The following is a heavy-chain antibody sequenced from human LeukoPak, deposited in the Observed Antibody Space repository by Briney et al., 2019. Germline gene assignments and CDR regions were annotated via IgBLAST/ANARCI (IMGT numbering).Heavy chain of an antibody. CDR2: ISSNSSDI. Sequence: PGGSLRLSCAASGFTFSSYSMNWVRQAPGKGLEWVSSISSNSSDIYYADSVKGRFTISRDNSKNTLYLQMNSLRAEDTTVYYCAKKRSYDSSGYPTYFDYWGQGTLVTVSS. CDR1: GFTFSSYS. D-gene: IGHD3-22*01. V-gene: IGHV3-21*01. J-gene: IGHJ4*02. CDR3: AKKRSYDSSGYPTYFDY.